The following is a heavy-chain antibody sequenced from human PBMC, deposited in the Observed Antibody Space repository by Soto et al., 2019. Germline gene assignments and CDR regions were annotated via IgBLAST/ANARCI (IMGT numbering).Heavy chain of an antibody. V-gene: IGHV5-51*01. CDR3: ARYEYYYDSSVFFYHFEY. CDR1: GYSFTSYW. D-gene: IGHD3-22*01. CDR2: IYPGDSDT. J-gene: IGHJ4*02. Sequence: GESLKISCKGSGYSFTSYWIGWVRQMPGKGLEWMGIIYPGDSDTRYSPSFQGQVTISADKSISTAYLQWSSLKASDTAMYYCARYEYYYDSSVFFYHFEYWGQGALVSVTS.